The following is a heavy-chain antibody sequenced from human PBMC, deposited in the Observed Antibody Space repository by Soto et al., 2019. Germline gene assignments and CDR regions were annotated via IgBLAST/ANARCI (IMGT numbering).Heavy chain of an antibody. V-gene: IGHV1-2*02. Sequence: SVKVSCKSPVYTFSHYYIHWVRQAPGQGLEWMGWINPNSGGTKYAPKFQGGVTMTRDTSITTAYMDLSRLRSGDTAVYYCAREPVTAKPEGVDFWGQGTLVTVPS. J-gene: IGHJ4*02. D-gene: IGHD2-21*02. CDR2: INPNSGGT. CDR1: VYTFSHYY. CDR3: AREPVTAKPEGVDF.